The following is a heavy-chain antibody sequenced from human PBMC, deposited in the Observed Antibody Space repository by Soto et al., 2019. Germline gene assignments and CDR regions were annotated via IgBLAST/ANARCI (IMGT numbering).Heavy chain of an antibody. J-gene: IGHJ4*02. D-gene: IGHD3-22*01. CDR1: GFTFSSYA. V-gene: IGHV3-23*01. Sequence: GGSLRLSCAASGFTFSSYAMSWVRQAPGKGLEWVAAISGSGGSTYYADSVKGRFTISRDNSKNTLYLQMNSLRAEDTAVYYCARSGYFYYFDYWGQGTLVTVSS. CDR3: ARSGYFYYFDY. CDR2: ISGSGGST.